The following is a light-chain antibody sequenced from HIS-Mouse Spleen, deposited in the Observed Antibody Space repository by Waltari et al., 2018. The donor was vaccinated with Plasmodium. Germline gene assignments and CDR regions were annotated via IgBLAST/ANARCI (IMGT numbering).Light chain of an antibody. CDR2: AAS. CDR1: QVISSY. J-gene: IGKJ1*01. V-gene: IGKV1D-8*02. Sequence: AIWMTLSPSFLSASSGDSLTISCRISQVISSYFSWYQQKPGKAPELLIYAASTLQSVVPSRFSGSGAGTDFTLTISCLQSEDFATYYCQQYYSFPRTFGQGTKVEIK. CDR3: QQYYSFPRT.